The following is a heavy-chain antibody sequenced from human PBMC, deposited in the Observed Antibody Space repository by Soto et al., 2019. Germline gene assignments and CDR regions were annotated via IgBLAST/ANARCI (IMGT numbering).Heavy chain of an antibody. CDR3: ARECKTGGFGY. J-gene: IGHJ4*02. D-gene: IGHD3-10*01. Sequence: SETLSLTCTVSGGSISSYYWSWIRQPPGKGLEWIGYIYYSGSTNYNPSLKSRVTISVDTSKNQFSLKLSSVTAADTAVYYCARECKTGGFGYWGQGTLVTVS. CDR1: GGSISSYY. V-gene: IGHV4-59*01. CDR2: IYYSGST.